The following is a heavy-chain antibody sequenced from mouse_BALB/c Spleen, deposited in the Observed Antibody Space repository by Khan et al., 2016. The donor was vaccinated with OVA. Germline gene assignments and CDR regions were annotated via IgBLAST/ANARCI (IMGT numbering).Heavy chain of an antibody. J-gene: IGHJ1*01. Sequence: EVQLQESGPGLVKPSQSLSLTCTVTGYSITSDYAWNWIRQFPGNKLEWMGYISYSGSTGYNPSLKSRLSITRDTSNNHFFLQLNSVTTEDTATXDCARRYYYGHWYFDVWGAGTTVTVSS. CDR3: ARRYYYGHWYFDV. D-gene: IGHD1-1*01. V-gene: IGHV3-2*02. CDR2: ISYSGST. CDR1: GYSITSDYA.